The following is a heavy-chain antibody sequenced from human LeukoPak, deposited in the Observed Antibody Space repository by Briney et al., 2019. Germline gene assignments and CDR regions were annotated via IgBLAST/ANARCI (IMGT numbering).Heavy chain of an antibody. Sequence: PSETLSLTCTVSGGSISSYYWSWIRQPAGRGLEWIGRIYTSGSTNYNPSLKSRVTMSVDTSKNQFSLKLSSVTAADTAVYYCARIGSSSSLDAFDIWGQGTMVTVSS. CDR2: IYTSGST. CDR3: ARIGSSSSLDAFDI. V-gene: IGHV4-4*07. CDR1: GGSISSYY. D-gene: IGHD6-6*01. J-gene: IGHJ3*02.